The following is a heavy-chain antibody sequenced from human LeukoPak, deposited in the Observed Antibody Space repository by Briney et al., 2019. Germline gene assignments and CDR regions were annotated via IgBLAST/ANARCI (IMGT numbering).Heavy chain of an antibody. J-gene: IGHJ3*02. Sequence: SETLSLTCSVSGASISSSNYFWDWIRQPPGKGLEWIGNIYYSGFTDYNPSLKSRVTMSVDTSNNQFPLEVNSVTAADTAVYYCARHVAYGPLEIWGQGTMVTVSS. D-gene: IGHD3-10*01. CDR2: IYYSGFT. V-gene: IGHV4-39*01. CDR3: ARHVAYGPLEI. CDR1: GASISSSNYF.